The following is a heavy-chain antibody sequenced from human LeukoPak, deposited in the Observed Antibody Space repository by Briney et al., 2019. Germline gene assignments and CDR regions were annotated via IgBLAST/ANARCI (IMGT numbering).Heavy chain of an antibody. CDR1: GYSISSGYY. CDR2: IYHSGST. J-gene: IGHJ4*02. D-gene: IGHD5-12*01. CDR3: ARDRRHYSGYDYHY. Sequence: PSETLSLTCTVSGYSISSGYYWGWIRQPPGKWLEWIGSIYHSGSTYYNPSLKSRVTISVDTSKNQFSLKLSSVTAADTAVYYCARDRRHYSGYDYHYWGQGTLDTVSS. V-gene: IGHV4-38-2*02.